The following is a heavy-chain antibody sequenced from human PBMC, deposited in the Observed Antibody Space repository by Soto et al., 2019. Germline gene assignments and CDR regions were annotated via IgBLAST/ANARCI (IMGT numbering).Heavy chain of an antibody. CDR1: GDSISNLDYF. J-gene: IGHJ5*01. D-gene: IGHD7-27*01. V-gene: IGHV4-30-4*01. Sequence: PSETLSLTCSVSGDSISNLDYFWAWIRQPPGQALEYIGYIYKSATTYYNPSFESRVAISVATSKSQFSLNVTSVTAADTAVYFCPRGRYCLTGRCFPNWFDSWGQGALVT. CDR3: PRGRYCLTGRCFPNWFDS. CDR2: IYKSATT.